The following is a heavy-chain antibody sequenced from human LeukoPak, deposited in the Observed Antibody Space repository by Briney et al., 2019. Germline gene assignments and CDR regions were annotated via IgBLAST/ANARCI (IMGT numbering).Heavy chain of an antibody. CDR3: ARDRRYSYGHYYYYYGMDV. Sequence: PSETLSLTCAVYGGSFSGYYWSWIRQHPGKGLEWIGYIYYSGSTYYNPSLKSRVTISVDTSKNQFSLKLSSVTAADTAVYYCARDRRYSYGHYYYYYGMDVWGQGTTVTVSS. D-gene: IGHD5-18*01. CDR1: GGSFSGYY. J-gene: IGHJ6*02. V-gene: IGHV4-31*11. CDR2: IYYSGST.